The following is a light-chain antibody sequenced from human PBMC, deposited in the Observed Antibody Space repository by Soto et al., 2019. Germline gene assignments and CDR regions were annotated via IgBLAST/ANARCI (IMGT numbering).Light chain of an antibody. CDR1: GSDVGGYNY. CDR2: EVN. CDR3: NSYTSSSTYV. J-gene: IGLJ1*01. Sequence: QSVLTQPASVSGSPGQSITISCTGTGSDVGGYNYVSWYQQHPGKAPKLMIYEVNNRPSGVSNRFSGSKSGNTASLTISGLQAEDEADYYCNSYTSSSTYVFGTGTKVTVL. V-gene: IGLV2-14*01.